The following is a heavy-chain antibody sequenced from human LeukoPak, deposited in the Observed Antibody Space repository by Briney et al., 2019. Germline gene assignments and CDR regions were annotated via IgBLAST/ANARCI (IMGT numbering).Heavy chain of an antibody. J-gene: IGHJ4*02. CDR1: GFIFRNYA. D-gene: IGHD3-9*01. Sequence: AGGSLRLSCAASGFIFRNYAMSWGRQAPGKGLEWVSAITGSGDTTYYADSVKGRFTISRDNSKNTLYVEMNTLRAEDTAVYYCAKWGGYDILTGYYVSDFWGQGTLVTVSS. CDR2: ITGSGDTT. CDR3: AKWGGYDILTGYYVSDF. V-gene: IGHV3-23*01.